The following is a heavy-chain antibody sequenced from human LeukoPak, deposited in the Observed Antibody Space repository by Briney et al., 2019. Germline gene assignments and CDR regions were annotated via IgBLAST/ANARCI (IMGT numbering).Heavy chain of an antibody. D-gene: IGHD3-10*01. CDR3: TTVDRVLLWFGELSQGGYFDY. V-gene: IGHV3-15*01. CDR2: IKSKTDGGTT. CDR1: GFTFSNAW. J-gene: IGHJ4*02. Sequence: TAGGSLRLSCTASGFTFSNAWMNWVRQAPGKGLEWVGRIKSKTDGGTTDYAAPVKGRFTISTDDSKNTLYLQMNSLKTEDTAVYYCTTVDRVLLWFGELSQGGYFDYWGQGTLVTVSS.